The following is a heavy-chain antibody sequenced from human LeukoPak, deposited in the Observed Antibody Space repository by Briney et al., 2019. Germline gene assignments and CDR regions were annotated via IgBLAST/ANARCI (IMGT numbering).Heavy chain of an antibody. Sequence: GGSLRLSCAASGFTFSSYAMSWVRQAPGKGLEWVSAISGSGGSTYYADSVKGQFTISRDNSKNTLYLQMNSLRAEDTAVYYCAKDAYYYDSSGYKFFDYWGQGTLVTVSS. CDR2: ISGSGGST. V-gene: IGHV3-23*01. J-gene: IGHJ4*02. D-gene: IGHD3-22*01. CDR1: GFTFSSYA. CDR3: AKDAYYYDSSGYKFFDY.